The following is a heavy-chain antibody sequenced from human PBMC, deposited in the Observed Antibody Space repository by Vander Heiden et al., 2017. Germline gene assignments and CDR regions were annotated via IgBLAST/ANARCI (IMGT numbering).Heavy chain of an antibody. D-gene: IGHD3-3*01. CDR2: ISGSGGST. V-gene: IGHV3-23*01. J-gene: IGHJ3*02. CDR3: AALTEFYDFWSGYSSGKAFDI. CDR1: GFTFSSYA. Sequence: EVQLLESGGGLVQPGGSLRLSCAASGFTFSSYAMSWVRQAPGKGLEWVSAISGSGGSTYYADSVKGRFTISGDNSKNTLYLQMNILRAEDTAVYYCAALTEFYDFWSGYSSGKAFDIWGQGTMVTVSS.